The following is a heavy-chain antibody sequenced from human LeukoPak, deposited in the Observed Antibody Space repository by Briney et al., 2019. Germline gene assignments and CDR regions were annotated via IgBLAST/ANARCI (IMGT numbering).Heavy chain of an antibody. CDR3: ARAAVNDGSGRDYYYYYYMDV. CDR1: GYTFTGYY. Sequence: ASVKVSCKASGYTFTGYYMHWVRQAPGQGLEWMGWINPNSGGTNYAQKFQGRVTMTRDTSISTAYMELSRLRSDDTAVYYCARAAVNDGSGRDYYYYYYMDVWGKGTTVTVSS. CDR2: INPNSGGT. V-gene: IGHV1-2*02. D-gene: IGHD3-10*01. J-gene: IGHJ6*03.